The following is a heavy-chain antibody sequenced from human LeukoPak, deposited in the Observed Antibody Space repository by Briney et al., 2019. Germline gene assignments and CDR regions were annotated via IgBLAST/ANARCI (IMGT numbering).Heavy chain of an antibody. CDR2: IYSGGST. CDR3: ARETGYSYGARDFDY. V-gene: IGHV3-53*01. J-gene: IGHJ4*02. Sequence: PGGSLRLSCAASGFTVSTKYMTWVRQAPGKGLEWVSVIYSGGSTYYADSVKGRFTISRDNAKNSLYLQMNSLRAEDTALYYCARETGYSYGARDFDYWGQGTLVTVSS. D-gene: IGHD5-18*01. CDR1: GFTVSTKY.